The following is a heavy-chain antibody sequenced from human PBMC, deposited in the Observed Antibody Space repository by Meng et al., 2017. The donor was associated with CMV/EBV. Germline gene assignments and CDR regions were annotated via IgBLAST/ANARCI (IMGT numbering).Heavy chain of an antibody. Sequence: QWLLQQGGAGLLKPSEPLSLTCAFYGGSFSGYYWSWIRQPPGKGLEWIGEINHSGSTNYNPSLKSRVTISVDTSKNQFSLKLSSVTAADTAVYYCARGGNWFDPWGQGTLVTVSS. CDR3: ARGGNWFDP. J-gene: IGHJ5*02. V-gene: IGHV4-34*01. CDR1: GGSFSGYY. CDR2: INHSGST.